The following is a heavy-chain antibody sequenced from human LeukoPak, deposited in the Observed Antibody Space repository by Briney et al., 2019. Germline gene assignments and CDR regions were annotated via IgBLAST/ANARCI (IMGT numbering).Heavy chain of an antibody. CDR3: TRGAEWEYYYYYYMDV. CDR1: GFTFGDYA. D-gene: IGHD1-26*01. V-gene: IGHV3-49*03. J-gene: IGHJ6*03. CDR2: IRSKAYGGTT. Sequence: GGSLRLSCTASGFTFGDYAMSWFRQAPGKGLEWVGFIRSKAYGGTTEYAASVKGRFTISRDDSKSIAYLQMNSLKTEDTAVYYCTRGAEWEYYYYYYMDVWGKGTTVTVSS.